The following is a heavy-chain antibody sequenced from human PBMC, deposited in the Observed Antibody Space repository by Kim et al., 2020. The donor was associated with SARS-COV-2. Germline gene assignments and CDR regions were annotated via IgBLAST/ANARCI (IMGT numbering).Heavy chain of an antibody. CDR1: GGSIGSYY. J-gene: IGHJ6*02. Sequence: SETLSLTCTVSGGSIGSYYWSWIRQPPGKGLEWIGYIYYSGSTNYNPSLKSRVTISVDTSKNQFSLKLSSVTAADTAVYYCARIRHCGGDFGDCRDGMDVWGQGTTVTVSS. V-gene: IGHV4-59*08. D-gene: IGHD2-21*01. CDR2: IYYSGST. CDR3: ARIRHCGGDFGDCRDGMDV.